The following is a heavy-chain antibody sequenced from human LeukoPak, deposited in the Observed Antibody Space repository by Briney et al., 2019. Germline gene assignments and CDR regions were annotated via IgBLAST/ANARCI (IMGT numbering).Heavy chain of an antibody. CDR2: INTNTGNP. CDR1: GYTFTSYG. J-gene: IGHJ5*02. V-gene: IGHV7-4-1*02. Sequence: GASVKVSCKASGYTFTSYGISWVRQAPGQGLEWMGWINTNTGNPTYAQGFTGRFVFSLDTSVSTAYLQISSLKAEDTAVYYCARDSLGLITMVRGDTLDPWGQGTLVTVSS. D-gene: IGHD3-10*01. CDR3: ARDSLGLITMVRGDTLDP.